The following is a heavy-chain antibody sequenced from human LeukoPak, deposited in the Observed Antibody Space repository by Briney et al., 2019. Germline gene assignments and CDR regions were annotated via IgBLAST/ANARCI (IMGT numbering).Heavy chain of an antibody. CDR3: ARDRFFPLFEWFGELSKPYYFDY. D-gene: IGHD3-10*01. CDR1: GYTFTGYY. J-gene: IGHJ4*02. V-gene: IGHV1-2*02. Sequence: GASVKVSCKASGYTFTGYYMHWVRQAPGQGLEWMGWINPNSGGTNYAQKLQGRVTMTTDTSTSTAYMELRSLRSDDTAVYYCARDRFFPLFEWFGELSKPYYFDYWGQGTLVTVSS. CDR2: INPNSGGT.